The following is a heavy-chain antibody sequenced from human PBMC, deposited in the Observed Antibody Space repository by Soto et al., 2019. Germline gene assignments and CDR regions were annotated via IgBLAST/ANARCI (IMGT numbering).Heavy chain of an antibody. J-gene: IGHJ5*02. V-gene: IGHV3-21*01. D-gene: IGHD1-20*01. Sequence: EVQLVESGGGLVKPGGSLRLSCAASGFTFSSYSMNWVRQAPGKGLEWVSSISSSSSYIYYADSVKGRFTISRDNAKNSLYLQMNSLRAEDTAVYYCARDPSITGTNWFDPWGQGTLVTVSS. CDR2: ISSSSSYI. CDR3: ARDPSITGTNWFDP. CDR1: GFTFSSYS.